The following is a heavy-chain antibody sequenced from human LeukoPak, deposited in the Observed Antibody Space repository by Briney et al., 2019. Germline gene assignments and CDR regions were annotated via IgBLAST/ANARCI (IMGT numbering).Heavy chain of an antibody. Sequence: PSETLSLTCTVSGGSISSRSYYWGWIRQPPGKGLGWIGSIYYSGSTYYNPSLKSRVIISVDTSKNQFSLKLTSVTAADTAVYYCARQYSGSIYFPPGPFNYWGQGTLVTVSS. D-gene: IGHD1-26*01. V-gene: IGHV4-39*01. CDR2: IYYSGST. CDR3: ARQYSGSIYFPPGPFNY. J-gene: IGHJ4*02. CDR1: GGSISSRSYY.